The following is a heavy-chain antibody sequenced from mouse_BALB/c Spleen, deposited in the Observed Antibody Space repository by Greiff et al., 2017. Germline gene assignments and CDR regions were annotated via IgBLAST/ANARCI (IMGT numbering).Heavy chain of an antibody. V-gene: IGHV1-63*02. Sequence: QVQLKESGAELVRPGTSVKISCKASGYTFTNYWLGWVKQRPGHGLEWIGDIYPGGGYTNYNEKFKGKATLTADTSSSTAYMQLSSLTSEDSAVYFCARDYYGSSEVAYWGQGTLVTVSA. CDR3: ARDYYGSSEVAY. CDR2: IYPGGGYT. J-gene: IGHJ3*01. CDR1: GYTFTNYW. D-gene: IGHD1-1*01.